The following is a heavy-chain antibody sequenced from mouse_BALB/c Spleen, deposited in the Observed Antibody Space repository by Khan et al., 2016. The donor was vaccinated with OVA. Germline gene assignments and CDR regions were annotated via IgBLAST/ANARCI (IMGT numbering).Heavy chain of an antibody. J-gene: IGHJ1*01. CDR2: IWGGGST. D-gene: IGHD2-4*01. V-gene: IGHV2-6-4*01. Sequence: QVQLKESGPGLVAPSQSLSITCTVSGFSLSRYSVHWVRQPPGKGLEWLGMIWGGGSTDYNSALKSRLSISKDNSKNLVFLKVSSLQTDDTAMYYCARRDDYDGGYFDVWGAGTTVTVSS. CDR1: GFSLSRYS. CDR3: ARRDDYDGGYFDV.